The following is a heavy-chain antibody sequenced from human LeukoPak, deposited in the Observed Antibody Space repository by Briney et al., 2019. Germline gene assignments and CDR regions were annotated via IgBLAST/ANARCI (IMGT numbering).Heavy chain of an antibody. CDR2: IRSSDSKI. V-gene: IGHV3-11*01. CDR3: AKTGGSGTYLDY. Sequence: GGSLRLSCAASGFTVSYYYMTWVRQAPGKGLEWISYIRSSDSKIFYADSVKGRFTISRDNAENSMSLQMNSLRAEDTAMYYCAKTGGSGTYLDYWGQGTLVTVSS. CDR1: GFTVSYYY. D-gene: IGHD3-16*01. J-gene: IGHJ4*02.